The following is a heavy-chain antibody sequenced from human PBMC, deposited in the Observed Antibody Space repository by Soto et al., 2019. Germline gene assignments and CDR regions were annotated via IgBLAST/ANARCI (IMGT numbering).Heavy chain of an antibody. CDR1: GFTFSSYA. Sequence: EVPLLESGGGLVQPGGSLRLSCAASGFTFSSYAMSWVRQAPGKGLEWVSAISGSGGSTYYADSVKGRFTISRDNSKNTLYLQMNSLRAEDTAVYYCAKTPPGVVVPAAIPFDYWGQGTLVNVSS. V-gene: IGHV3-23*01. J-gene: IGHJ4*02. CDR3: AKTPPGVVVPAAIPFDY. CDR2: ISGSGGST. D-gene: IGHD2-2*02.